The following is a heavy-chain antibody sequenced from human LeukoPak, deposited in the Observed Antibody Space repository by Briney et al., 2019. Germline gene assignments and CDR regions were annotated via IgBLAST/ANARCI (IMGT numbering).Heavy chain of an antibody. CDR2: ISSSSSYI. CDR1: GFTFSSYS. V-gene: IGHV3-21*01. CDR3: AREPYDILTGYYRGYMDV. Sequence: GGSLRLSCAASGFTFSSYSMNWVRQAPGKGLEWVSSISSSSSYIYYADSVKGRFTISRDNTKNSLYLQMNSLRAEDTAVYYCAREPYDILTGYYRGYMDVWGKGTAVTISS. D-gene: IGHD3-9*01. J-gene: IGHJ6*03.